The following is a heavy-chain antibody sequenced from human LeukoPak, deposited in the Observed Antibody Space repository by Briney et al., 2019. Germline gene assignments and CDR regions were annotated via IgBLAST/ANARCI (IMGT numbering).Heavy chain of an antibody. CDR3: AKGDSSGWYPNFDY. CDR1: GFTFSSYG. Sequence: GRSLRLSCAASGFTFSSYGVHWVRQAPGKGLEWVAVIWYDGSNKYYADSVKGRFTISRDNSKNTLYLQMNSLRAEDTAVYYCAKGDSSGWYPNFDYWGQGTLVTVSS. CDR2: IWYDGSNK. D-gene: IGHD6-19*01. V-gene: IGHV3-33*06. J-gene: IGHJ4*02.